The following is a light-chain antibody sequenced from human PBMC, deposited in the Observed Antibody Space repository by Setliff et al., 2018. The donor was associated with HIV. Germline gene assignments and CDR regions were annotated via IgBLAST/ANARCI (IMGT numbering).Light chain of an antibody. J-gene: IGLJ1*01. CDR1: ISDVGTYNY. Sequence: QSVLTQPPSASGSPGHSVTISCTGNISDVGTYNYVSWYQQHPGKAPKLMTYEVSKRPSGVPDRLSGSKSGNTASLTVSGLQPEDEADYYCCSYASSQTYVFGSGTKVTVL. CDR2: EVS. CDR3: CSYASSQTYV. V-gene: IGLV2-8*01.